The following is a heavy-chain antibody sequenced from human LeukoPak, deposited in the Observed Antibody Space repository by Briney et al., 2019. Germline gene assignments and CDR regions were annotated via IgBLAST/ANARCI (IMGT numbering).Heavy chain of an antibody. CDR3: AKDTPSPNSGFYHY. V-gene: IGHV3-30*18. J-gene: IGHJ4*02. CDR2: ISHDGSNK. CDR1: GFTFSSSG. Sequence: GGSPRLSCAASGFTFSSSGMHWVRQAPGKGLEWVSTISHDGSNKYYGDSVKGRFTISRDNSKNTLYVQMNSLRAEDTAVYFCAKDTPSPNSGFYHYWGQGTLVTVSS. D-gene: IGHD1-26*01.